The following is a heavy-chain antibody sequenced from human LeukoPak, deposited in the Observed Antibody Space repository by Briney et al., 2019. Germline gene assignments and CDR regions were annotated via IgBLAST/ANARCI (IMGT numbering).Heavy chain of an antibody. CDR1: GYTFTGYY. V-gene: IGHV1-18*04. CDR3: ARDRIAARLFDY. CDR2: ISAYNGNT. D-gene: IGHD6-6*01. Sequence: ASVKVSCKASGYTFTGYYMHWVRQAPGQGLEWMGWISAYNGNTNYAQKLQGRVTTTTDTSTSTAYMELRSLRSDDTAVYYCARDRIAARLFDYWGQGTLVTVSS. J-gene: IGHJ4*02.